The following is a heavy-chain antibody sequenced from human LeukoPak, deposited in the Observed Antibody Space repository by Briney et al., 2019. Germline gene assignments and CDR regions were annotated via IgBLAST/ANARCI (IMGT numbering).Heavy chain of an antibody. CDR1: GASVSSNTAA. D-gene: IGHD2-15*01. CDR2: TYYRSKWYN. J-gene: IGHJ4*02. CDR3: ARDLAGGSGIDY. V-gene: IGHV6-1*01. Sequence: SQTLSLTCAISGASVSSNTAAWNWIRQSPSRGLEWLGRTYYRSKWYNDYAVSMKSRVTINADTAKNQFSLQLNSVTPEDTAVYYCARDLAGGSGIDYWGQGTLVTVSS.